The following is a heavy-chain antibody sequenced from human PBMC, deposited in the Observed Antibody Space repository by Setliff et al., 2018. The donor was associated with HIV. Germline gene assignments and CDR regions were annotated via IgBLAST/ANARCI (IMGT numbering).Heavy chain of an antibody. V-gene: IGHV1-2*04. CDR1: GYSFTDYY. J-gene: IGHJ4*02. Sequence: ASVKVSCKASGYSFTDYYIHWVRQAPGQGLEWMGWIDPKSDGTNYAQKFQGWITMTRDTSISTAYMELSRLSSDDTAVYYCARGMDYYDTSGYYQYYLDYWGQGTLVTVSS. CDR2: IDPKSDGT. D-gene: IGHD3-22*01. CDR3: ARGMDYYDTSGYYQYYLDY.